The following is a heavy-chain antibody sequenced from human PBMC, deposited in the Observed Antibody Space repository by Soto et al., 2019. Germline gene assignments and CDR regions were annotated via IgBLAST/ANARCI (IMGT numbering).Heavy chain of an antibody. D-gene: IGHD6-6*01. CDR2: IIPIFGTA. V-gene: IGHV1-69*01. J-gene: IGHJ4*02. Sequence: SVXVSWKSSGGTFSIDAISCFLEAPGQGLECMGGIIPIFGTANYAQKFQGRVTITADESTSTAYMELSSLRSEDTAVYYCASDQPGRRPKYDYWGQGTLVTVSS. CDR3: ASDQPGRRPKYDY. CDR1: GGTFSIDA.